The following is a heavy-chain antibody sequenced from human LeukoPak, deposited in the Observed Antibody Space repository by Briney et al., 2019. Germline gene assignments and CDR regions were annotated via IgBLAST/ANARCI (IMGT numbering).Heavy chain of an antibody. CDR1: GGSISSGSYY. D-gene: IGHD1-26*01. V-gene: IGHV4-61*02. Sequence: PSETLSLTCTVSGGSISSGSYYWSWIRQPAGKGLEWIGRIYSSGSTNYNPSLKSRVTMSVDTSKNQFSLKLNSVTAADTAVYYCARDLYRVGAQRPNYYYYYMDVWGKGTTVTVSS. CDR3: ARDLYRVGAQRPNYYYYYMDV. J-gene: IGHJ6*03. CDR2: IYSSGST.